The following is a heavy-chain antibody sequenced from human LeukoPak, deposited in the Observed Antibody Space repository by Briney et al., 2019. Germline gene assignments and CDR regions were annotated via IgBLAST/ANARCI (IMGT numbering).Heavy chain of an antibody. CDR2: IYHSGST. D-gene: IGHD4-17*01. CDR1: GYSISSGYY. J-gene: IGHJ6*03. V-gene: IGHV4-38-2*02. CDR3: ARVDPGDYDNYYYYYYMGV. Sequence: PSETLSLTCTVSGYSISSGYYWGWTRQPPGKGLEWIGSIYHSGSTYYNPSLKSRVTISVDTSKNQFSLKLSSVTAADTAVYYCARVDPGDYDNYYYYYYMGVWGKGTTVTVSS.